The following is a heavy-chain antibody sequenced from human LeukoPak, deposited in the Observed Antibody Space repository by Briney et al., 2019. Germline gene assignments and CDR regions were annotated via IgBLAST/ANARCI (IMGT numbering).Heavy chain of an antibody. J-gene: IGHJ4*02. D-gene: IGHD6-6*01. CDR3: AKGIAARYFDY. CDR2: ISGSGGST. CDR1: GFTYSSYA. V-gene: IGHV3-23*01. Sequence: GGSLRLSCAASGFTYSSYAMSWVRQAPGKGLEWVSAISGSGGSTYYADSVKGRFTISRDNSKNTVYLQMNSLRAEDTAVYYCAKGIAARYFDYWGQGTLVTVSS.